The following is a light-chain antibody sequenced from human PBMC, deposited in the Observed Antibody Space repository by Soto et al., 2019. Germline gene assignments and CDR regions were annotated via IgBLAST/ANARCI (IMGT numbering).Light chain of an antibody. CDR3: QQYNNWPPLT. J-gene: IGKJ4*01. CDR1: QSVSSN. V-gene: IGKV3-15*01. CDR2: GAS. Sequence: EIVMTQSPATLSVSPGERATLSCRASQSVSSNLAWYQQKPGQAPRLLIYGASTRATAIPARFSGSGSGKEFTLTISSLQSEDFAVYYCQQYNNWPPLTFGGGTKVEIK.